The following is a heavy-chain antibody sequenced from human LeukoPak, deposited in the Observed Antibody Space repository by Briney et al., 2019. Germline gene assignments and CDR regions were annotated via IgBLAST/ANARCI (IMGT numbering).Heavy chain of an antibody. CDR2: IYYSGST. J-gene: IGHJ4*02. CDR3: ARGHGYYDSSGYYYVTPFDY. CDR1: GGSISSYC. D-gene: IGHD3-22*01. Sequence: ASETLSLTCTVSGGSISSYCWSWIRQPPGKGLEWIGYIYYSGSTNYNPSLKSRVTISVDTSKNQFSLKLSSVTAADTAVYYCARGHGYYDSSGYYYVTPFDYWGQGTLVTVSS. V-gene: IGHV4-59*01.